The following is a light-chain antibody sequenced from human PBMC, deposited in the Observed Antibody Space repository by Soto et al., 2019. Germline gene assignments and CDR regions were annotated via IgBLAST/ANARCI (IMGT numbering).Light chain of an antibody. J-gene: IGKJ1*01. CDR1: ESLLHSNGYNY. V-gene: IGKV2-28*01. CDR3: MQALQTPWT. Sequence: DVVMTQSPLSLPVTPGEPASISCRSSESLLHSNGYNYLDWYLQKPGQSPQLLIFLGSNRASGVSDRFSGSGSGTDFTLIISRVEAEDVGVYYCMQALQTPWTFGQGTKVDIK. CDR2: LGS.